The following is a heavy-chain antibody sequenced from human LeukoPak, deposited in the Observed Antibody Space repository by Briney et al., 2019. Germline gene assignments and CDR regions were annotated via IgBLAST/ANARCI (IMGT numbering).Heavy chain of an antibody. CDR1: GYTFTCYY. CDR2: MNLKSGGT. CDR3: ARAGLVSLYCDFLSGYYTGFRSSLHY. J-gene: IGHJ4*02. Sequence: ASVTVSCTASGYTFTCYYMQWVGHAPGQGREWRGWMNLKSGGTNNAQKFQGRVTMTTETTISTDYMEMSRLRSEDTAAYYCARAGLVSLYCDFLSGYYTGFRSSLHYWGQGTPVTSPS. D-gene: IGHD3-3*01. V-gene: IGHV1-2*02.